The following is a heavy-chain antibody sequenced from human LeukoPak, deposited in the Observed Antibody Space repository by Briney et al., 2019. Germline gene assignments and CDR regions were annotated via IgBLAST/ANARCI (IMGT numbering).Heavy chain of an antibody. CDR1: GGTFSSYA. CDR2: IIPIFGTA. J-gene: IGHJ6*04. Sequence: ASVKVSCKASGGTFSSYAISWVRQAPGRGLEWMGGIIPIFGTANYAQKFQGRVTITADKSTSTAYMELSSLRSEDTAVYYCASSCRSGYYYYGMDVWGKGTTVTVSS. V-gene: IGHV1-69*06. D-gene: IGHD6-6*01. CDR3: ASSCRSGYYYYGMDV.